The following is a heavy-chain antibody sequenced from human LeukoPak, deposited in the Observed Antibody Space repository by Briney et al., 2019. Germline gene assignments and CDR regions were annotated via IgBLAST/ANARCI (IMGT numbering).Heavy chain of an antibody. D-gene: IGHD1-1*01. CDR1: GGSISSYY. V-gene: IGHV4-4*07. CDR2: IYTSGST. J-gene: IGHJ4*02. CDR3: ARDLVGLEPGDGFDY. Sequence: PSETLSLTCTVSGGSISSYYWSWIRQPAGKGLEWIGRIYTSGSTNYNPSLKSRVTMSVDTSKNQFSLKLSSVTAADTAVYYRARDLVGLEPGDGFDYWGQGTLVTVSS.